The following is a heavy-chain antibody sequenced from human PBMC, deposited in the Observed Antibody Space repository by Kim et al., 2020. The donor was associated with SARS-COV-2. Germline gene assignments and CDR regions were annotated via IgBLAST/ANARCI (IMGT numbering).Heavy chain of an antibody. CDR3: TSAEYGGTSQRDY. Sequence: GGSLRLSCTGSGFNFGEYAMSWVRQAPGKGLEWVGTTRSKSHGGIIDYAASVKGRFTISRDDSMSNVYLQMYRPKTEDTAVYYCTSAEYGGTSQRDYLG. CDR2: TRSKSHGGII. D-gene: IGHD4-17*01. J-gene: IGHJ4*01. V-gene: IGHV3-49*04. CDR1: GFNFGEYA.